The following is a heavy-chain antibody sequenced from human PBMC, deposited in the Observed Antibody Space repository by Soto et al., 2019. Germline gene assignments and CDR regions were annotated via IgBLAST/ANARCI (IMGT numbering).Heavy chain of an antibody. CDR3: ARVARDYDILTSYYRHNWFDP. Sequence: SETLSLTCAVSGGSLSSGGYSWSWIRQPPGKGLEWIGYIYHSGSTYYNPSLKSRVTISVDRSKNQFSLKLSSVTAADTAVYYCARVARDYDILTSYYRHNWFDPWGQGTLVSVSS. D-gene: IGHD3-9*01. V-gene: IGHV4-30-2*01. CDR1: GGSLSSGGYS. CDR2: IYHSGST. J-gene: IGHJ5*02.